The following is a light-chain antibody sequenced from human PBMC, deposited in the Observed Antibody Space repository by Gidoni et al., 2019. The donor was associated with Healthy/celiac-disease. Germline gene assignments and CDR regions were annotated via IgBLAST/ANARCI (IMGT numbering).Light chain of an antibody. J-gene: IGKJ4*01. Sequence: VITTSTASLALSPDSRATINCKSSQSVLYSSNNKNYLAWYQQKPGQPPKLLIYWASTRESGVPDRFSGSGSGTDFTLTISSLQAEDVAVYYCQQYYSTPLTFGGGTKVEIK. V-gene: IGKV4-1*01. CDR2: WAS. CDR1: QSVLYSSNNKNY. CDR3: QQYYSTPLT.